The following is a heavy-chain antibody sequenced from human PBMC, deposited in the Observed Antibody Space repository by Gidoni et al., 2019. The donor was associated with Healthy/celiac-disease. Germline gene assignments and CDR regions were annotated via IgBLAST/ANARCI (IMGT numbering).Heavy chain of an antibody. D-gene: IGHD3-3*01. CDR2: IIPILGIA. V-gene: IGHV1-69*02. CDR3: ARDFLRGFDY. CDR1: GGTFSSYT. J-gene: IGHJ4*02. Sequence: QVQLVQSGAEVKKPGSSVKGSCKASGGTFSSYTIRWVRQAPGQGLEWMGRIIPILGIANYAPKFQGSVTITADKSPSTAFMELSSLRSEDTAVYYCARDFLRGFDYWGQGTLVTVSS.